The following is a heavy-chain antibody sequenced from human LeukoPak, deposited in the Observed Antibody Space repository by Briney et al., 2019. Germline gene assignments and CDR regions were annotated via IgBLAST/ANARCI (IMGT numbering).Heavy chain of an antibody. J-gene: IGHJ3*02. CDR3: ARPGDSWAFDI. V-gene: IGHV4-34*01. Sequence: SETLSLTCAVYGGSFSGYYWSWIRQPPGKGLEWIGEINHSGSTNYNPSLKSRVTISVDTSKNQFSLKLSSVTAADTAVYYCARPGDSWAFDIWGQGTMVTVSS. CDR2: INHSGST. D-gene: IGHD4-17*01. CDR1: GGSFSGYY.